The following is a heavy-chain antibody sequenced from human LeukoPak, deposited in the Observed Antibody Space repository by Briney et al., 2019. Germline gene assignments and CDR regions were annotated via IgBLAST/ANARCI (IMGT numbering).Heavy chain of an antibody. CDR1: GFTFSNYG. CDR3: AKGGAYDSSGYYPYFDY. CDR2: IWYDGSNK. Sequence: QAGGSLRLSRAASGFTFSNYGMHWVRQAPGKGLEWVAVIWYDGSNKYYADSVKGRFTISRDNSKNTLYLQMNSLRAEDTAVYYCAKGGAYDSSGYYPYFDYWGQGTLVTVSS. V-gene: IGHV3-30*02. J-gene: IGHJ4*02. D-gene: IGHD3-22*01.